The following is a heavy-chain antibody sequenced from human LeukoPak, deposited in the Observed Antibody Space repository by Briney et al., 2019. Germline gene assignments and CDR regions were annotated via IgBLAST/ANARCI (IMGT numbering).Heavy chain of an antibody. Sequence: SETLSLTCTVSGGSISSGGYYWSWIRQHPGKGLEWIGYIYYSGSTYYNPSLKSRVTISVDTSKNQFSLKLSSVTAADTAVYYCARNRQVVVTVIHLTGTTVNALDIWGQGTMVTVSS. CDR2: IYYSGST. V-gene: IGHV4-31*03. D-gene: IGHD2-21*02. CDR1: GGSISSGGYY. J-gene: IGHJ3*02. CDR3: ARNRQVVVTVIHLTGTTVNALDI.